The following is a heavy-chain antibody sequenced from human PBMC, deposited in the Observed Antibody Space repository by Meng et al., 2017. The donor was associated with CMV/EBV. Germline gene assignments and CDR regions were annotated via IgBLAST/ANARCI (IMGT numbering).Heavy chain of an antibody. V-gene: IGHV1-46*01. CDR3: AGGPSIVVVHNWFDP. D-gene: IGHD2-2*01. J-gene: IGHJ5*02. Sequence: SGYTFTSYYMHWVRQAPGQGLEWIGIINPNGGSPSYAQKFQGRVTMARDTSTSTVYMELSSLRSEDTAVYYCAGGPSIVVVHNWFDPWGQGTLVTVSS. CDR2: INPNGGSP. CDR1: GYTFTSYY.